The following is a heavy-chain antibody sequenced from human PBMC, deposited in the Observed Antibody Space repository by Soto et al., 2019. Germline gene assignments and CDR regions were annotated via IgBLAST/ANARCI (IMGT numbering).Heavy chain of an antibody. CDR2: ISYDGSNK. D-gene: IGHD6-19*01. CDR1: GFTFSSYA. V-gene: IGHV3-30-3*01. CDR3: ARDPKRVGKEVMGIAVAGTLNYYYYGMDV. J-gene: IGHJ6*02. Sequence: GGSLRLSCAASGFTFSSYAMHWVRQAPGKGLEWVAVISYDGSNKYYADSVKGRFTISRDNSKNTLYLQMNSLRAEDTAVYYCARDPKRVGKEVMGIAVAGTLNYYYYGMDVWGQGTTVTVSS.